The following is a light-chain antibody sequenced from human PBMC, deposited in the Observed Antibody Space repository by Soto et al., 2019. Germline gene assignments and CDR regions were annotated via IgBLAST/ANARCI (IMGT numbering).Light chain of an antibody. Sequence: QSALTQPASVSGSPGQSITISCTGTSSDVGGYNYVSWYQHHPGKAPKLIIYDVTNRPSGVSNPFSGSKSGNTASLTISGLQPEYEADYYCSSYTTSYTREIGFVTGTKVTVL. V-gene: IGLV2-14*03. J-gene: IGLJ1*01. CDR1: SSDVGGYNY. CDR3: SSYTTSYTREIG. CDR2: DVT.